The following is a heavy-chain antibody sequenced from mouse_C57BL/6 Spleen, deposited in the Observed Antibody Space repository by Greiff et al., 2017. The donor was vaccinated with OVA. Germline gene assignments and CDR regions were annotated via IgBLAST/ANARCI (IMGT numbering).Heavy chain of an antibody. D-gene: IGHD1-1*01. V-gene: IGHV14-2*01. CDR3: ARSGSGYPWFAY. CDR2: IDPEDGET. CDR1: GYNINDYY. Sequence: EVQLQQSGAELVKPGASVKLSCTASGYNINDYYMHWVKQRTEQGLEWIGRIDPEDGETNYAPKFKGKATITADTSSNTAYLQLSSLTSEDTAVYYCARSGSGYPWFAYWGQGTLVTVSA. J-gene: IGHJ3*01.